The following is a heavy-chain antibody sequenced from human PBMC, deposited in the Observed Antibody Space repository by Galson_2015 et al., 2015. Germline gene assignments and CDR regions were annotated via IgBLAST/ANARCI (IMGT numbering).Heavy chain of an antibody. CDR1: GFTFSSYA. V-gene: IGHV3-30-3*01. J-gene: IGHJ4*02. Sequence: SLRLSCAASGFTFSSYAMHWVRQAPGKGLEWVAVISYDGSNKYYADSVKGRFTISRDNSKNTLYLQMNSLRAEDTAVYYCAGGPAGWYYYDGSGSDLAYGAQGPLVTSS. D-gene: IGHD3-22*01. CDR3: AGGPAGWYYYDGSGSDLAY. CDR2: ISYDGSNK.